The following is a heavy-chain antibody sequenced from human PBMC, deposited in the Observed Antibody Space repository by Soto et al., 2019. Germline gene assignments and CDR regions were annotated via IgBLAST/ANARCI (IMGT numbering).Heavy chain of an antibody. Sequence: SGNVGCKSSVGTLSSYAISLVRQAPGQGLERMGGIIPIFGTANYAQKFQGRVTITADESTSTAYMELRSLRSEDTAVYYCARVYYSEYYYYYGMDVWGQGTTVTVSS. CDR1: VGTLSSYA. CDR2: IIPIFGTA. D-gene: IGHD2-15*01. CDR3: ARVYYSEYYYYYGMDV. J-gene: IGHJ6*02. V-gene: IGHV1-69*13.